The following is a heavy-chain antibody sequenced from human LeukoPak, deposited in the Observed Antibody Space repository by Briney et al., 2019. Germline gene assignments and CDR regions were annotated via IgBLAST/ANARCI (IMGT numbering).Heavy chain of an antibody. CDR3: ARDAAMITEGYYFDY. J-gene: IGHJ4*02. Sequence: GRSLRLSCAASGFTFSSYAMHWVLQAPGKGLEWVAVISYDGSNKYYADSVKGRFTISRDNSKNTLYLQMNSLRAEDTAVYYCARDAAMITEGYYFDYWGQGTLVTVSS. CDR2: ISYDGSNK. V-gene: IGHV3-30*04. CDR1: GFTFSSYA. D-gene: IGHD3-22*01.